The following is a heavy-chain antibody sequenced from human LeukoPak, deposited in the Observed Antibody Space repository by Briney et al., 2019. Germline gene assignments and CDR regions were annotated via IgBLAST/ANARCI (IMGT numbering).Heavy chain of an antibody. D-gene: IGHD2-2*02. Sequence: GGSLRLSCAASGFTFSSYWMSWVRQAPGKGLEWVANIKQDGSEKYYVDSVKGRFTISRDNAKNSLYLQMNSLRAEDTAVYYCANYCSSSSCHTRRAFDIWGQGTMVTVSS. V-gene: IGHV3-7*01. J-gene: IGHJ3*02. CDR1: GFTFSSYW. CDR2: IKQDGSEK. CDR3: ANYCSSSSCHTRRAFDI.